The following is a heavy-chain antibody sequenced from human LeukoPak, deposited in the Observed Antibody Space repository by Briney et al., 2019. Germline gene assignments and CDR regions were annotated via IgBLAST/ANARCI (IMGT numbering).Heavy chain of an antibody. V-gene: IGHV3-23*01. J-gene: IGHJ1*01. CDR1: GLTFASYG. D-gene: IGHD3-22*01. Sequence: GGSLRLSCAASGLTFASYGMSWVRQAPGKGLEWVSFITTNGGRTSYADSVEGRFTISRDNPRNTLYMQMNSLRDEDTAVYYCAIMHGYYDGTGYWVQWGQGTLVTVSS. CDR2: ITTNGGRT. CDR3: AIMHGYYDGTGYWVQ.